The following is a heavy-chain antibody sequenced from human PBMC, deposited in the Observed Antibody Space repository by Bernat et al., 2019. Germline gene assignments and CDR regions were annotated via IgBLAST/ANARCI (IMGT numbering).Heavy chain of an antibody. V-gene: IGHV3-30*01. Sequence: QVQLMESGGGVVQPGRSLRLSCAASGFTFNSCTMHWVRQAPGKGLEWVAVISSDGTNKYYADSVKGRFTISRDNSKNTLYLQMNSLRAEDTAVYCCATGGSGGPYFDYWGQGTLVTVSS. CDR2: ISSDGTNK. CDR3: ATGGSGGPYFDY. J-gene: IGHJ4*02. CDR1: GFTFNSCT. D-gene: IGHD6-19*01.